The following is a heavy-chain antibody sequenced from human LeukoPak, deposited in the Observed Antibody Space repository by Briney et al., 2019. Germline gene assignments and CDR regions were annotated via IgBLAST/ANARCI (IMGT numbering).Heavy chain of an antibody. V-gene: IGHV4-59*08. D-gene: IGHD3-3*01. CDR1: GGSISSYY. Sequence: SETLSLTCTVSGGSISSYYWSWIRQPPGKGLEWIGYIYYSGSTNYNPSLKSRVTISIDTSKNQFSLKLNSVTAADTAVYYCARDYYDFWSGYLYWGQGTLVTVSS. J-gene: IGHJ4*02. CDR2: IYYSGST. CDR3: ARDYYDFWSGYLY.